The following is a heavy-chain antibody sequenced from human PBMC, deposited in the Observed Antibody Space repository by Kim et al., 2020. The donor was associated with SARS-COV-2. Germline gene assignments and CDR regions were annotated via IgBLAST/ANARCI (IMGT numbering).Heavy chain of an antibody. V-gene: IGHV3-23*01. CDR3: AKRFCSSTSCQYYFDS. J-gene: IGHJ4*01. D-gene: IGHD2-2*01. CDR1: GFTFSTYA. CDR2: ITSSGAYT. Sequence: GGSLRLSCAASGFTFSTYAMSWVQQAPGKGLEWVSSITSSGAYTYYTDSVKGRFTISRDNSKSTLYLQINSLRAEDTAIYYCAKRFCSSTSCQYYFDSWG.